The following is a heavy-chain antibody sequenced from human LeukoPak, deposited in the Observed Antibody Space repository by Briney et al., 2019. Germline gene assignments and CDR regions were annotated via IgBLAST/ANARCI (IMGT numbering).Heavy chain of an antibody. CDR2: ISSSSSYI. V-gene: IGHV3-21*04. CDR3: ARGSVDTAMVHSY. J-gene: IGHJ4*02. Sequence: GGSLRLSCAASGFTFSSYSMNWVRQAPGKGLEWVSSISSSSSYIYYADSVKGRFTIFRDNAKNSLYLQMNSLRAEDTAVYYCARGSVDTAMVHSYWGQGTLVTVSS. D-gene: IGHD5-18*01. CDR1: GFTFSSYS.